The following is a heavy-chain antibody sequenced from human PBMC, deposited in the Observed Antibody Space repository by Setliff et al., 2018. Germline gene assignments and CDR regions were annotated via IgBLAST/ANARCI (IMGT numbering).Heavy chain of an antibody. CDR3: TRGRSSWFGY. J-gene: IGHJ4*02. CDR2: SGSSVTSI. CDR1: GFTFASYG. Sequence: GGSLRLSCAVSGFTFASYGMNWVRQAPGKGLEWVSYSGSSVTSIYYADSVKGRFTISRDTVKDSLYLQMNSLRVEDTAVYYCTRGRSSWFGYWGQGTVVTVSS. V-gene: IGHV3-48*01.